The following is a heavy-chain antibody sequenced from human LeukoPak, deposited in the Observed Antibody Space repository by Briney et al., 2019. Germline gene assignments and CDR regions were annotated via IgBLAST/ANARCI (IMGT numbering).Heavy chain of an antibody. CDR3: ARVGRGGYGDHRYFDY. CDR2: IYSGGST. Sequence: GGSLRLSCAASGFTVSSNYMSWVRQAPGKGLEWVSVIYSGGSTYYADSVKGRFTISRDNSKNTLYLQMNSLRAEDTAVYYCARVGRGGYGDHRYFDYWGQGTLVTVSS. CDR1: GFTVSSNY. D-gene: IGHD4-17*01. V-gene: IGHV3-53*01. J-gene: IGHJ4*02.